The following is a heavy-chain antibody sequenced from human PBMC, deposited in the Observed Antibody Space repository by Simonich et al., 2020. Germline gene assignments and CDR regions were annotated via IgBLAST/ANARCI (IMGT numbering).Heavy chain of an antibody. J-gene: IGHJ4*02. CDR2: MSGSCGST. V-gene: IGHV3-23*01. CDR1: GFTFSSYA. Sequence: EVQLLESGGGLVQPGGSLRLSCAASGFTFSSYAMSWVRQAPGKGRGVVAAMSGSCGSTYYADSVKGRFTISRDNSKNTLYLQMNSLRAEDTAVYYCATYYFDYWGQGTLVTVSS. CDR3: ATYYFDY.